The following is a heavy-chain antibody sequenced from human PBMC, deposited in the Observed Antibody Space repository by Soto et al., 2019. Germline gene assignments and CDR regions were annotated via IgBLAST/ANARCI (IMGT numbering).Heavy chain of an antibody. CDR2: IDSGNSP. Sequence: GGSLRLSCAVSGFSVRSNFMSWVRQAPGKGLEWVSLIDSGNSPYYADSVKGRFTVSRDSSGNTLYLRMNSLRAEDTAVYYCARLVVTNEDRWFDLWGQGTLVTVSS. V-gene: IGHV3-66*01. D-gene: IGHD2-21*02. CDR3: ARLVVTNEDRWFDL. CDR1: GFSVRSNF. J-gene: IGHJ5*02.